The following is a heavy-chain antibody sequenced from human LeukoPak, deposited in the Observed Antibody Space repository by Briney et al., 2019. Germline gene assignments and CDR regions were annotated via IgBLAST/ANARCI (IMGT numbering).Heavy chain of an antibody. Sequence: PSETLSLTCTVSGGSISSYYWSWIRQPPGKGLERIGDIYYSGSTNYDHSLKSRVTISVDTSKNQFSLKLSSVTAADTAVYYCARQGGGVWYFDLWGRGTLVTVSS. CDR1: GGSISSYY. J-gene: IGHJ2*01. V-gene: IGHV4-59*08. CDR3: ARQGGGVWYFDL. CDR2: IYYSGST. D-gene: IGHD2-15*01.